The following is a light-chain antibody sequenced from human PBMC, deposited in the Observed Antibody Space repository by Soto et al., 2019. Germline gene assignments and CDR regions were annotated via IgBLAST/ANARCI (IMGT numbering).Light chain of an antibody. J-gene: IGLJ1*01. CDR1: RLGDKY. CDR3: QAWDSNTASYV. Sequence: SYELTQPPSVSVSPGQTATITCSGDRLGDKYVSWYQQTPGRSPVVVIYQDKKRPSGIPERFSGSNSGNTATLTISGTQAMDEADYYCQAWDSNTASYVFGAGTKVTVL. CDR2: QDK. V-gene: IGLV3-1*01.